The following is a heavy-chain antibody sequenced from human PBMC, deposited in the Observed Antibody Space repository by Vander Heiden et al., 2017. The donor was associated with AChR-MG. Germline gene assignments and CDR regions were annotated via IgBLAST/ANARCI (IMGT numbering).Heavy chain of an antibody. J-gene: IGHJ3*02. CDR1: GVPFTNSA. V-gene: IGHV3-30-3*01. CDR3: AKDQCRGDWCFSEDDGPDI. Sequence: AQLEESGGGVVPPCRSLRRPCTPSGVPFTNSAMHRVRQAPGKGREWVAVISDDGTSRYYAESVKGRFIISRDNSKNTLSLEMDRLRIEDTALYYCAKDQCRGDWCFSEDDGPDIWGQGTLVTVSS. D-gene: IGHD2-21*01. CDR2: ISDDGTSR.